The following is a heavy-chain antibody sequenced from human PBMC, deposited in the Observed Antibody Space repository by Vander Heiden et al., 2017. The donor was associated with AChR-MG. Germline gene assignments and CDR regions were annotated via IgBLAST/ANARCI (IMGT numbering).Heavy chain of an antibody. J-gene: IGHJ6*02. CDR1: GFPFDNYT. Sequence: QLVESGGGLVKPGGSLRLSCAASGFPFDNYTITCVRQPPGRGLVWVSSITSSSTYINYADSGEGRFTISRDNAKNAVFLQMNSLRGEDTSVYYWAKGGGPGYYYGMRVWGQGTTVTVSS. D-gene: IGHD3-16*01. V-gene: IGHV3-21*06. CDR3: AKGGGPGYYYGMRV. CDR2: ITSSSTYI.